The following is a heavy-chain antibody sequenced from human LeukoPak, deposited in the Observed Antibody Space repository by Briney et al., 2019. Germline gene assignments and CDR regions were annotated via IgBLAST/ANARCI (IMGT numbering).Heavy chain of an antibody. D-gene: IGHD6-19*01. CDR2: IRYDGSNK. Sequence: QSGGSLRLSCAASGFTFSSYGMHWVRQAPGKGLEWVAFIRYDGSNKYYADSVKGRFTISRDNSKNTLYLQMNSLRAEDTAVYYCAKDRDGWYAPDYWGQGTLVTVSS. J-gene: IGHJ4*02. V-gene: IGHV3-30*02. CDR1: GFTFSSYG. CDR3: AKDRDGWYAPDY.